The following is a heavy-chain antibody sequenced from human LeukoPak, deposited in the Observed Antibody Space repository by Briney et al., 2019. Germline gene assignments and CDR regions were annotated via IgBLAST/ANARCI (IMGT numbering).Heavy chain of an antibody. V-gene: IGHV5-51*01. CDR1: GYSFTSYW. Sequence: GESLKISCKGSGYSFTSYWIGWVRQMPGRGLEWMVIIYPGDSDTRYSPSLQGQVTISADKSITTAYLQWSSLKASDTAIYYCARGRRGYCSGGSCYPFDYWGQGTLLTVSS. CDR3: ARGRRGYCSGGSCYPFDY. J-gene: IGHJ4*02. D-gene: IGHD2-15*01. CDR2: IYPGDSDT.